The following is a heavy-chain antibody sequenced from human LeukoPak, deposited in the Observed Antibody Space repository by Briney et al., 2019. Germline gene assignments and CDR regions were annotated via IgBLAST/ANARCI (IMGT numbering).Heavy chain of an antibody. J-gene: IGHJ4*02. V-gene: IGHV4-61*01. CDR1: AGAVSSGSYY. CDR3: ARDHLSGIAVAGDY. D-gene: IGHD6-19*01. Sequence: SETLSLTCTVSAGAVSSGSYYWSWIRQPPGKGLEWIGYIYYSGSTNYNPSLKSRVTISVDTSKNQFSLKLSSVTAADTAVYYCARDHLSGIAVAGDYWGQGTLVTVSS. CDR2: IYYSGST.